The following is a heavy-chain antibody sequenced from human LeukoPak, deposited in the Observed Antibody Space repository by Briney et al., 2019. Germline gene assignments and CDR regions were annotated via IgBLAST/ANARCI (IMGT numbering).Heavy chain of an antibody. Sequence: SETLSLTCTVSDASISSYYWSWIRQPPGKGLEWIGYIHYSGSTNYNPSLKSRVTTSVDTSKNQFSLKLSSVTAADTAVYYCARVERYSSAWYSDNWGQGTLVTVSS. CDR2: IHYSGST. CDR1: DASISSYY. D-gene: IGHD6-25*01. J-gene: IGHJ4*02. CDR3: ARVERYSSAWYSDN. V-gene: IGHV4-59*01.